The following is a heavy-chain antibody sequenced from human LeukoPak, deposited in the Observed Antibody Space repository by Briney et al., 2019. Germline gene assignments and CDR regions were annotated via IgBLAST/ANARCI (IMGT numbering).Heavy chain of an antibody. CDR2: IYPGDSDT. CDR3: ARDSRDQRGRIVDY. V-gene: IGHV5-51*01. J-gene: IGHJ4*02. D-gene: IGHD3-16*01. CDR1: GYTFSTYW. Sequence: GESLKISCKASGYTFSTYWIGWVRQMPGKGLEWMGIIYPGDSDTRYSPSFQGQVTISADRSISTAYLQWSSLKASDTAMYYCARDSRDQRGRIVDYWGQGTLVTVSS.